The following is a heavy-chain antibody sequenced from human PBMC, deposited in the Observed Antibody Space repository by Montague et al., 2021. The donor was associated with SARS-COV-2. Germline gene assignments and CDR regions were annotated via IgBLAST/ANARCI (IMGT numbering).Heavy chain of an antibody. CDR2: IYSGGST. CDR1: GLTVSSNY. CDR3: ARDSYGMDV. Sequence: SLRLSGAASGLTVSSNYMSWVRQAPGKGLEWVSVIYSGGSTYYADSVKGRFTISRDNSKNTLYLQMNSLRDEDTAVYYCARDSYGMDVWGQGTTVTVSS. J-gene: IGHJ6*02. V-gene: IGHV3-66*02.